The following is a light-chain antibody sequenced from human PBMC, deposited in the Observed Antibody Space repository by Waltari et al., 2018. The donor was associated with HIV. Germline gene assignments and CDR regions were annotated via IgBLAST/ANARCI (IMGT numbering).Light chain of an antibody. Sequence: QSVLTRPPSASGTPGQRVTISCSGNSYNIGNNFVSWYQQVPGMAPKLLIYQNDQRPSGVPDRFSGSKSGTSASLAISGLRSEDEADYYCSAWDDKLTALVFGGGTKLTDL. CDR2: QND. V-gene: IGLV1-47*01. CDR3: SAWDDKLTALV. CDR1: SYNIGNNF. J-gene: IGLJ2*01.